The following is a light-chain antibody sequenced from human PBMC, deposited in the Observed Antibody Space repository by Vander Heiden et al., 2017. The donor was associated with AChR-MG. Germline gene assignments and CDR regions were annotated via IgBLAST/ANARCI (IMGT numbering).Light chain of an antibody. V-gene: IGLV1-44*01. CDR1: KLNSGSTG. CDR2: SNS. Sequence: QSVLTPPPSASGTPGQTVTISCSRSKLNSGSTGVNWYQHGPGTAPNLLIYSNSQRPSGVPDRFSGSKSGTSASLAISGLQSEDEAEYYCATWDDSLNGPVFGEGTKLTVL. J-gene: IGLJ3*02. CDR3: ATWDDSLNGPV.